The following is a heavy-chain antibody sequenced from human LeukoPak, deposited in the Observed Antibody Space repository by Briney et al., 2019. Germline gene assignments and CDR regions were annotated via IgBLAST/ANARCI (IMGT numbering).Heavy chain of an antibody. D-gene: IGHD6-19*01. CDR3: ARVGSGWSFDY. Sequence: SETLSLTCTVSGGSISSYYWSWIRQPAGRGLEWIGRIQTSGSTNYNPSLKSRVTMSVDTFKNKFSLKVNSVTAADTAVYYCARVGSGWSFDYWGQGTLVTVSS. CDR1: GGSISSYY. CDR2: IQTSGST. V-gene: IGHV4-4*07. J-gene: IGHJ4*02.